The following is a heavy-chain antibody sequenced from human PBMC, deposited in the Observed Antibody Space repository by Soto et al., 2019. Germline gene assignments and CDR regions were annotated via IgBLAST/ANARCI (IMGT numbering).Heavy chain of an antibody. CDR2: INPNSGGT. D-gene: IGHD3-10*01. CDR1: GYTFTGYY. J-gene: IGHJ6*02. V-gene: IGHV1-2*04. Sequence: QVQLVQSGAEVKKPGASVKVSCKASGYTFTGYYMHWVRQAPGQGLEWMGWINPNSGGTNYAQKFQGWVTMTRDTSISTAYMELSRLRSDVTAVYYCARRWFGELFDYGMDVWGQGTTVTVSS. CDR3: ARRWFGELFDYGMDV.